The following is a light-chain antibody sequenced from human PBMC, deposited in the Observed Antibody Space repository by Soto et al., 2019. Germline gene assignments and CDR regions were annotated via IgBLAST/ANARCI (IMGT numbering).Light chain of an antibody. J-gene: IGKJ1*01. Sequence: DIQLTQSPSFLSASVGDRVSISCRASQGIINYLAWYQQKPGKAPKLLIYAASTLQTGVPSRFSGGGSGTDFTLTISSLQPEDVATYYCQKYNSAPWTFGQGTKV. CDR3: QKYNSAPWT. CDR1: QGIINY. V-gene: IGKV1-27*01. CDR2: AAS.